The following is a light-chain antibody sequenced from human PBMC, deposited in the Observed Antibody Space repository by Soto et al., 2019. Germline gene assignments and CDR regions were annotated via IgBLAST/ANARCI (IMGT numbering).Light chain of an antibody. V-gene: IGKV3-20*01. Sequence: EIVLTQSPGTLSLSPGERATLSCRASQSVNSNYLAWYQQKPGQAPRLLIYHASSRATGIPDRFSGSGSGTDISLTISGLEPEDFAVYYCQQYGTSLLTFGGGTKGEIK. CDR2: HAS. CDR1: QSVNSNY. J-gene: IGKJ4*01. CDR3: QQYGTSLLT.